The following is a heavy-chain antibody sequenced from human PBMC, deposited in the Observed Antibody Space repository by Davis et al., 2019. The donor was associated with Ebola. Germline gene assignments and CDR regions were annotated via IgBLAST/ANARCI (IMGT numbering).Heavy chain of an antibody. CDR1: GFTFSSCG. V-gene: IGHV3-30*18. J-gene: IGHJ4*02. CDR2: ISYDGSDE. Sequence: GESLKISCAVSGFTFSSCGMHWVRQAPGKGLEWVAVISYDGSDEYYADSVKGRFTISRDNSKNTLNLQMNSLRAEDTAVYYCAKSHSSGYFSGFDYWGQGTQVTVSS. D-gene: IGHD3-22*01. CDR3: AKSHSSGYFSGFDY.